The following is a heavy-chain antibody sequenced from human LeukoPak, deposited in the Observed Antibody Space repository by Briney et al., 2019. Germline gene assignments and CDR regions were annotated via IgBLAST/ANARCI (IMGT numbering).Heavy chain of an antibody. J-gene: IGHJ4*02. V-gene: IGHV3-21*01. CDR1: GFTFSTYS. D-gene: IGHD1-26*01. CDR3: ARVPRRRELDPALDY. Sequence: GGSLRLSCEASGFTFSTYSMSWVRQAPGKGLEWVSSINSGGTPMYYADSMKGRFTISRDNAKNSLYLQMNSLRADDTAIYYCARVPRRRELDPALDYWGQGTLVTVSS. CDR2: INSGGTPM.